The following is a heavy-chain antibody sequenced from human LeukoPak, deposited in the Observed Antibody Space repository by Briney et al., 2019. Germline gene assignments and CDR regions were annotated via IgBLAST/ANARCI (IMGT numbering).Heavy chain of an antibody. Sequence: GGSLRLSCAASGFTFSSYSMNWVRQAPGKGLEWVSSISSSSSYIYYADSVKGRFTISRDNAENSLYLQMNSLRAEDTAVYYCARDRPGYSSTYWGQGTLVTVSS. J-gene: IGHJ4*02. CDR3: ARDRPGYSSTY. D-gene: IGHD6-13*01. CDR2: ISSSSSYI. CDR1: GFTFSSYS. V-gene: IGHV3-21*01.